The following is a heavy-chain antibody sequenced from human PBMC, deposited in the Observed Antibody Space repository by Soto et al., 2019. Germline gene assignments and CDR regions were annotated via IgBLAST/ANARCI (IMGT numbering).Heavy chain of an antibody. CDR1: GGSFSGYY. CDR2: IDHSGYT. CDR3: ARVRDWFDP. D-gene: IGHD3-3*01. J-gene: IGHJ5*02. Sequence: TLSLTCAVYGGSFSGYYWNWIRQPPGKGPEWIGEIDHSGYTNYNPSLKSRVTISVDTSKNQFSLRLTSVTAADTAVYYCARVRDWFDPWGQGTLVTVSS. V-gene: IGHV4-34*01.